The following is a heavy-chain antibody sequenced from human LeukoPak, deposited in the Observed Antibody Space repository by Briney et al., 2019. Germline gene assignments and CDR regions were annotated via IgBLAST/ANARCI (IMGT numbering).Heavy chain of an antibody. Sequence: PGGSLRLSCAASGFTFRSYGMHWVRQAPGKGLEWVAFIWYDGSKKYYADSVKGRFAISRDNSKNTLYLQMNSLTGEDTAAYYCAKGKRSSCFDPWGQGTLVTVSS. CDR2: IWYDGSKK. J-gene: IGHJ5*02. CDR1: GFTFRSYG. CDR3: AKGKRSSCFDP. V-gene: IGHV3-30*02. D-gene: IGHD6-6*01.